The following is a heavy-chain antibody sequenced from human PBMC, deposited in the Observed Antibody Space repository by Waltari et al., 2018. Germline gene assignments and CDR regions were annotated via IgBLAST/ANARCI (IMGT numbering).Heavy chain of an antibody. CDR2: IIPIVEKT. Sequence: QVQLVQSGAEVKKPGSSVKVSCQASGGAFSSYPSSWVRQAPGERLEWVGRIIPIVEKTNYAQKFQGRVTMTAEPSTITAYMELSSLRSDDTAVYFCAREKLGGGPGVNYFDSWGQGTLVTVSS. V-gene: IGHV1-69*04. CDR1: GGAFSSYP. J-gene: IGHJ4*02. CDR3: AREKLGGGPGVNYFDS. D-gene: IGHD2-15*01.